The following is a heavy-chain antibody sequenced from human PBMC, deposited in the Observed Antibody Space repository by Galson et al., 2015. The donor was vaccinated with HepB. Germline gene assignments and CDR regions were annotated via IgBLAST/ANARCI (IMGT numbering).Heavy chain of an antibody. V-gene: IGHV3-64D*06. J-gene: IGHJ6*02. CDR1: GFTFSDYP. Sequence: SLRLSCAASGFTFSDYPMHWVRQAPGKGLEYVSGISNNGDSTNYADSVKGRFTISRDNSKNTLYLQMSSLRPEDTAVYYCVKRKARGVIPVDYYYGMDVWGQGTTVTVS. CDR3: VKRKARGVIPVDYYYGMDV. D-gene: IGHD3-10*01. CDR2: ISNNGDST.